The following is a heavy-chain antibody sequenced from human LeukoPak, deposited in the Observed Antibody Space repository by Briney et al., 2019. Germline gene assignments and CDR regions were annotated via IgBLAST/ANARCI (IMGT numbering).Heavy chain of an antibody. Sequence: GGSLRLSCAASGFTFSSYSMNWVRQAPGKGLEWVSYISSSSSTIYYADSVKGRFTISRDNAKNSLYLQMNSLRAEDTAVYYCARRFPTMTHWYFDLWGRGTLVTVSS. J-gene: IGHJ2*01. CDR2: ISSSSSTI. CDR3: ARRFPTMTHWYFDL. V-gene: IGHV3-48*04. CDR1: GFTFSSYS. D-gene: IGHD3-22*01.